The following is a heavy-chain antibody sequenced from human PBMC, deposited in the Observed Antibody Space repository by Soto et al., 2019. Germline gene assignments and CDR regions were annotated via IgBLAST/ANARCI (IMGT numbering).Heavy chain of an antibody. Sequence: EVQLVESGGGLVQPGGSLRLSCAASGFTVSSNYMSWVRQAPGKGLEWVSVIYSGGSTYYADSVKGRFTISRDNSKHTQYLQMNRLRAEDTAVYYCARHYYGSGYYFGYWGQGTLVTVSS. D-gene: IGHD3-10*01. CDR3: ARHYYGSGYYFGY. J-gene: IGHJ4*02. V-gene: IGHV3-66*04. CDR2: IYSGGST. CDR1: GFTVSSNY.